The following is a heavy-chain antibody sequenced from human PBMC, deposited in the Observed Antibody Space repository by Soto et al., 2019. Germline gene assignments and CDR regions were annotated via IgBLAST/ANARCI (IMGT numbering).Heavy chain of an antibody. CDR1: GFTFSYYA. CDR3: ARTPETSGYYYYFDY. J-gene: IGHJ4*02. CDR2: ISYSGSNK. D-gene: IGHD3-22*01. V-gene: IGHV3-30-3*01. Sequence: PGGSLRLSCAASGFTFSYYAMHWVRQAPGKGLEWVALISYSGSNKYYADSVKGRFTISRDNSENTLYLQMNGLGTEDTAVYYCARTPETSGYYYYFDYWGQGILVTVSS.